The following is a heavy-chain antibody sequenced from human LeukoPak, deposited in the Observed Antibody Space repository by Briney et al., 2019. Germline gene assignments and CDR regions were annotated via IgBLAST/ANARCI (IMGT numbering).Heavy chain of an antibody. Sequence: ASVKVSCKASGYTFTGYYMHWVRQAPGQGLEWMGWINPNSGGTNYAQKFQGRVTMTRDTSISTAYMELSRLRSDDTAVYYCARGPYGSGSDWFDPRGQGTLVTVSS. CDR2: INPNSGGT. D-gene: IGHD3-10*01. CDR3: ARGPYGSGSDWFDP. CDR1: GYTFTGYY. V-gene: IGHV1-2*02. J-gene: IGHJ5*02.